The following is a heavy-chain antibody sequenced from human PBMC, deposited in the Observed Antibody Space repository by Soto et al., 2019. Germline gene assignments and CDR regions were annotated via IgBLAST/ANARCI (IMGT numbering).Heavy chain of an antibody. J-gene: IGHJ6*02. CDR1: GFSLTTSGLG. Sequence: SGPTLVNPTQTLTLTCTFSGFSLTTSGLGVGWIRQPPGKALEWLALIYWDDDKRYSPSLRSRLTITKDTSKNQVVLTMTNMDPVDTATYYCIQSRCGGDCLQSYASYYYYGMDVWGQGTTVTV. CDR2: IYWDDDK. D-gene: IGHD2-21*02. CDR3: IQSRCGGDCLQSYASYYYYGMDV. V-gene: IGHV2-5*02.